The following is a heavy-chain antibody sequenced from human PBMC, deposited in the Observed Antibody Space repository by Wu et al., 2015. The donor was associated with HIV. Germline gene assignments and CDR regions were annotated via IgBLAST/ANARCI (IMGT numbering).Heavy chain of an antibody. J-gene: IGHJ5*02. CDR3: ARDKGVVVVPAAMNWFDP. CDR1: GGTFSSYA. CDR2: IIPIFGTA. D-gene: IGHD2-2*01. Sequence: QVQLVQSGAEVKKPGSSVKVSCKASGGTFSSYAISWVRQAPGQGLEWMGRIIPIFGTANYAQKFQGRVTITADESTSTAYMELSSLRSEDTAVYYCARDKGVVVVPAAMNWFDPWGQGTLVTVSS. V-gene: IGHV1-69*13.